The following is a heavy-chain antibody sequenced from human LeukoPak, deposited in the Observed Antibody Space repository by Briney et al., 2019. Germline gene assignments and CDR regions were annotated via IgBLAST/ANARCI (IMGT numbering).Heavy chain of an antibody. V-gene: IGHV4-61*02. J-gene: IGHJ3*02. CDR2: IYTSGST. CDR1: GGSISSGSYY. CDR3: ARESPLLWGAFDI. D-gene: IGHD3-10*01. Sequence: SQXLSLTCTVSGGSISSGSYYWGWVRQPAGRGMEWLGRIYTSGSTNYNPSLKSRVTISVDTSKNQFSLKLSSVTAADTAVYYCARESPLLWGAFDIWGQGTMVTVSS.